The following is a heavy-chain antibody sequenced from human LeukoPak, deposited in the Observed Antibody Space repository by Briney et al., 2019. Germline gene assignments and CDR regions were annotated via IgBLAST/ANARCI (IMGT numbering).Heavy chain of an antibody. D-gene: IGHD2-21*01. CDR3: ARGLCGGDCYDY. CDR2: INGGGGNT. Sequence: GGSLRLSCAASGFTFRTYAMSWVRQAPGKGLEWVAAINGGGGNTNYADSVKGRFTISRDHSRDTLYLQMNSLRAEDTAVYYCARGLCGGDCYDYWGQGTLVTVSS. V-gene: IGHV3-23*01. J-gene: IGHJ4*02. CDR1: GFTFRTYA.